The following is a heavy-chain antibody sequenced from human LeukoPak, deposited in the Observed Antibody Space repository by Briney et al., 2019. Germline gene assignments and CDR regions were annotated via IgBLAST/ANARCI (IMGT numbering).Heavy chain of an antibody. CDR3: ARAPRYCRGGSCYWTAFDI. D-gene: IGHD2-15*01. CDR1: GFTFSSYA. J-gene: IGHJ3*02. V-gene: IGHV3-23*01. CDR2: ISGSGGST. Sequence: GGSLRLSCAASGFTFSSYAMSWVRQAPGKGLEWVSAISGSGGSTYYADSVKGRFTISRDNSKNALYLQMNSLRAEDTAVYHCARAPRYCRGGSCYWTAFDIWGRGTMVTVSS.